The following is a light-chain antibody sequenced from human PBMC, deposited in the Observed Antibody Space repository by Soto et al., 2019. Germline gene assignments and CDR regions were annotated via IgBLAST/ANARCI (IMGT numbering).Light chain of an antibody. V-gene: IGLV1-47*01. Sequence: QSVLTQPPSASGTPGQSVTIFCSGSKSNIGGGYVYWYHQLPGAAPKLLIYRSNQRPSGIPDRISGSRSGTSASLAISGLRSDDEAEYYCAAWDDSLNDVVFGGGTQLTVL. CDR3: AAWDDSLNDVV. CDR1: KSNIGGGY. J-gene: IGLJ2*01. CDR2: RSN.